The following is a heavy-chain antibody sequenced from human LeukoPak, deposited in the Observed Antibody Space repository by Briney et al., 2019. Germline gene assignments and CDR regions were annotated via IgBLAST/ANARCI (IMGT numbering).Heavy chain of an antibody. CDR3: ARDTGDPNWFDP. J-gene: IGHJ5*02. CDR2: IIPILGIA. Sequence: SVKVSCKASGGTFSSYAISWVRQAPGQGLEWMGRIIPILGIADYAQKFQGRVTITADKSTSTAYMELSSLRSEDTAVYYCARDTGDPNWFDPWGQGTLVTVSS. V-gene: IGHV1-69*04. CDR1: GGTFSSYA. D-gene: IGHD4-17*01.